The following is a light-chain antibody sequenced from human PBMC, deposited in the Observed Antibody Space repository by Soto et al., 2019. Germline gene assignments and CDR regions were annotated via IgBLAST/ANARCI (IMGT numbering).Light chain of an antibody. V-gene: IGKV3-20*01. Sequence: EIVLTQSPGTLSLSPGERATLSCRASQSVSRSYLAWYQQKPGQPPRLLIYGASNRATGIPDRFSGSGSGTDFTLTLGRLEPEDFAVYYCQQYASSPPTFGGGTKVEIK. J-gene: IGKJ4*01. CDR2: GAS. CDR1: QSVSRSY. CDR3: QQYASSPPT.